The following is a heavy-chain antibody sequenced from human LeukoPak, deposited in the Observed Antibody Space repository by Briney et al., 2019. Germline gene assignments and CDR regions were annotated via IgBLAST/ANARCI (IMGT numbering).Heavy chain of an antibody. CDR1: GFTFSSYA. V-gene: IGHV3-64*01. CDR2: ISSNGGST. CDR3: ARVSSSGWYGY. D-gene: IGHD6-19*01. J-gene: IGHJ4*02. Sequence: GGSLRLSCAASGFTFSSYAMHWVRQAPGKGLEYVSAISSNGGSTYYANSVKGRFTISRDNSKNTLYLQMGSLRAEDMAVYCCARVSSSGWYGYWGQGTLVTVSS.